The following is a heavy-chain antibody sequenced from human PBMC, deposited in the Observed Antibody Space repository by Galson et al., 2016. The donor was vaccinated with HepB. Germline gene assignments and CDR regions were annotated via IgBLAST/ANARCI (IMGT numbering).Heavy chain of an antibody. D-gene: IGHD6-13*01. V-gene: IGHV4-31*03. CDR3: ARSRADLLAEAGDWFDP. J-gene: IGHJ5*02. CDR1: GDSISSGGYY. Sequence: TLSLTCTVSGDSISSGGYYWSWIRQHPGKGLEWIGNIYYSGTTYYNPSPKIRVNISVDTSKKQFSLKVRSVNAADTAVYYCARSRADLLAEAGDWFDPWGQGTLVTVSS. CDR2: IYYSGTT.